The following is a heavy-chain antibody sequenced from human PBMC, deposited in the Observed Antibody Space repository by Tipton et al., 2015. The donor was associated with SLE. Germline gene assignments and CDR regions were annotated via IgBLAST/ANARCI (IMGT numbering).Heavy chain of an antibody. D-gene: IGHD6-6*01. J-gene: IGHJ4*02. Sequence: TLSLTCAVYGGSFSGYYWSWIRQPPGKGLEWIGEINHSGSTNYNPSLKSRVTISVDTSKNQFSLKLSSVTAADTAVYYCARSSSSSDDYWGQGTLVTVSS. V-gene: IGHV4-34*01. CDR2: INHSGST. CDR3: ARSSSSSDDY. CDR1: GGSFSGYY.